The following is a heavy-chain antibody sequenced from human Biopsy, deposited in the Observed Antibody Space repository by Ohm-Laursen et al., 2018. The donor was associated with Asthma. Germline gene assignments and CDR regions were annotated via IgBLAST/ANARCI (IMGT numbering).Heavy chain of an antibody. J-gene: IGHJ3*01. CDR3: ARTYYDFLTGQVKDVFGV. Sequence: ATVKISCNASGYNFISFAIHWVRQAPGQRLEWMGWVNTGNGDTKYSQKFQGRVTITRDTSASTTYMELRSLRSEDTATYYCARTYYDFLTGQVKDVFGVWGQGTMVTVSS. V-gene: IGHV1-3*04. D-gene: IGHD3-9*01. CDR1: GYNFISFA. CDR2: VNTGNGDT.